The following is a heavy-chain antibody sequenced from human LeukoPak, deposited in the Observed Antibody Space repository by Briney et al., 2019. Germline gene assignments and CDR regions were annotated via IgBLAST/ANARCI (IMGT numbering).Heavy chain of an antibody. D-gene: IGHD5-12*01. Sequence: ASVKVSCKASGYTFTGYYMHWVRQAPGQGLEWMGWISAYNGNTNYAQKLQGRVTMTTDTSTSTAYMELRSLRSDDTAVYYCARDHDGYDSLPFDYWGQGTLVTVSS. CDR1: GYTFTGYY. CDR2: ISAYNGNT. CDR3: ARDHDGYDSLPFDY. V-gene: IGHV1-18*04. J-gene: IGHJ4*02.